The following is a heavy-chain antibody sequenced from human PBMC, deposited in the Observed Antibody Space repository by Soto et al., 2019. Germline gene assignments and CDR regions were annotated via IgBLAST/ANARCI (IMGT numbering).Heavy chain of an antibody. Sequence: EVQLLESGGGLVQPGGSLRLSCAASGFTFSSYAMSWVRQAPGKGLEWVSAISGSGGSTYYADSVKGRFTISRDNSKNTMYLQMNSLRAEDTAVYYCEKDPDDYGDYLNGFDPWGQGTLVTVSS. CDR1: GFTFSSYA. V-gene: IGHV3-23*01. CDR3: EKDPDDYGDYLNGFDP. D-gene: IGHD4-17*01. CDR2: ISGSGGST. J-gene: IGHJ5*02.